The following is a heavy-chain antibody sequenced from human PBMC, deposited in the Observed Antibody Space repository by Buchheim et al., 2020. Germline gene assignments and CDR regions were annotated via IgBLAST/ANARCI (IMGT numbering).Heavy chain of an antibody. CDR2: ISFDGSDK. CDR3: ATKSGYAYGDDAFDV. D-gene: IGHD5-18*01. V-gene: IGHV3-30*03. Sequence: QEQLVESGGGVVQPGRSLRLSCAASGFTFSSYDMHWVRQGPGKGLEWVALISFDGSDKKYVDSVKGRFTISRDNSKNTLDLQMNSLRPEDTAVYYCATKSGYAYGDDAFDVWGQGT. CDR1: GFTFSSYD. J-gene: IGHJ3*01.